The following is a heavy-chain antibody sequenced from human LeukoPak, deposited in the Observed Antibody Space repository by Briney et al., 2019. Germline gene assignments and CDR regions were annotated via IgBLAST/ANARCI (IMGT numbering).Heavy chain of an antibody. CDR1: GITFSSYA. V-gene: IGHV3-23*01. Sequence: GESLRLSCAASGITFSSYAMSWVRQAPGKGLEWVSAISASGGSTYYADSVKGRFTISRDNSKNTLYLQMNSLRAEDTAIYYCAPNWNLDYWGQGSLVTVSS. J-gene: IGHJ4*02. D-gene: IGHD1-1*01. CDR2: ISASGGST. CDR3: APNWNLDY.